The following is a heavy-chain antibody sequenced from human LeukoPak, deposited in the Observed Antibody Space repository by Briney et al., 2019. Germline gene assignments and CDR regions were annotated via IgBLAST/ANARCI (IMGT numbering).Heavy chain of an antibody. Sequence: SVKVSCKASGGTFSSYAISWVRQAPGQGLEWMGRIIPIFGIANYAQKFQGRVTITADKSTSTACMELSSLRSEDTAVYYCARAVLSGYDILTGYQDWGQGTLVTVSS. J-gene: IGHJ4*02. CDR1: GGTFSSYA. V-gene: IGHV1-69*04. CDR3: ARAVLSGYDILTGYQD. CDR2: IIPIFGIA. D-gene: IGHD3-9*01.